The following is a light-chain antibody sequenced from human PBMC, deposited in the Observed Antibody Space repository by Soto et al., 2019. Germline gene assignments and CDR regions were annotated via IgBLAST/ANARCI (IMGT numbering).Light chain of an antibody. CDR3: CSYAGSSNV. J-gene: IGLJ1*01. CDR1: SSDVGSYNI. CDR2: EVS. V-gene: IGLV2-23*02. Sequence: QSALTQPASVSGSPGQSITISCTGTSSDVGSYNIVSWYQQHPGKAPKLMIYEVSKRPSGVSNRFSGSKSGNTASLTISGLQAEDEADYYCCSYAGSSNVFGTGTKLTVL.